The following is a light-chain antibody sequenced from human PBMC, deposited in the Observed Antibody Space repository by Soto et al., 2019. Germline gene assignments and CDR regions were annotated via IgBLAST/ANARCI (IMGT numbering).Light chain of an antibody. CDR1: SSDVGGYDY. J-gene: IGLJ1*01. CDR3: SSYTGGNPSDV. Sequence: QSALTQPPSASGSPGQSVTISCTGTSSDVGGYDYVSWYQQHPGKAPKLMMYEVTIRPSGVSDRFSGSKSGNTASLTVSGLQAEDEADYYCSSYTGGNPSDVFGTGTKLTVL. CDR2: EVT. V-gene: IGLV2-8*01.